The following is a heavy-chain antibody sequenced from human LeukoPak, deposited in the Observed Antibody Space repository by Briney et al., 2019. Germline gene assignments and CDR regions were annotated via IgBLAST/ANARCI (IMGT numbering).Heavy chain of an antibody. Sequence: GGSLRLSCAASAFTFSRYAMSWVRQAPGKGLEWVSAITGSGATTYYADSVKGRFTISRDNSKNTLYLQMNSLRAEDTAVYYCARARGIVVVPAATVPSWFDPWGQGTLVTVSS. J-gene: IGHJ5*02. CDR3: ARARGIVVVPAATVPSWFDP. V-gene: IGHV3-23*01. D-gene: IGHD2-2*01. CDR2: ITGSGATT. CDR1: AFTFSRYA.